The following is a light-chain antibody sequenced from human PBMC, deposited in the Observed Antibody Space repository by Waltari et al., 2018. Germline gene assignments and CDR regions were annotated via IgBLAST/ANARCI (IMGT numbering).Light chain of an antibody. CDR3: QQLNSFPYT. CDR2: APS. Sequence: DIQLTQSPSFLSASVGDRVTITCRASQGISSYLAWYQQQPGEAPKLLISAPSPLQSGVPSRFSGSGSGTEFTLTISSLQPEDFATYYCQQLNSFPYTFGQGTKLDIK. J-gene: IGKJ2*01. V-gene: IGKV1-9*01. CDR1: QGISSY.